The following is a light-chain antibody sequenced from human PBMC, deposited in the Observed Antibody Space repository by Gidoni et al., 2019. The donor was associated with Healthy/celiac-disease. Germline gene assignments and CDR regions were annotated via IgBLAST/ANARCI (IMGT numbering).Light chain of an antibody. CDR1: SSNIGSNY. CDR3: AAWDDSLSGYV. Sequence: QSVLTQPPSASGPPGQRVTISCSGSSSNIGSNYVYWYQQLPGTAPKLLIYRNNQRPAGVPDRFSGSKSGTSASLAISGLRAEDEADDYCAAWDDSLSGYVFGTGTKVTVL. J-gene: IGLJ1*01. CDR2: RNN. V-gene: IGLV1-47*01.